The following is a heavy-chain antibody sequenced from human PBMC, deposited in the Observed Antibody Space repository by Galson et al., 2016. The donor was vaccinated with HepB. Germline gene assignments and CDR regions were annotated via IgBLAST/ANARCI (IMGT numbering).Heavy chain of an antibody. D-gene: IGHD6-19*01. CDR2: IYSGGDT. V-gene: IGHV3-53*01. CDR1: GFSIRNNY. J-gene: IGHJ6*02. Sequence: SLRLSCAASGFSIRNNYMSWVRQAPGKGLEWVSVIYSGGDTSYAGSVKGRFTMSRDISKHTLYLQMNSLTVDDTAVFFCARDVRSAVAQSGMDVWGQGTTVAVSS. CDR3: ARDVRSAVAQSGMDV.